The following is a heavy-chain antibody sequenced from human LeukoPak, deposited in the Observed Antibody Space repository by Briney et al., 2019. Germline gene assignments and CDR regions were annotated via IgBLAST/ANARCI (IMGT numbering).Heavy chain of an antibody. D-gene: IGHD6-13*01. Sequence: GASVKVSCKASGYTFTSYGISWVRQAPGQGLEWMGWISAYNGNTNYAQKFQGRVTMTRDTSISTAYMELSRLRSDDTAVYYCARGTQQLGPRPHYWGQGTLVTVCS. CDR1: GYTFTSYG. CDR3: ARGTQQLGPRPHY. V-gene: IGHV1-18*01. CDR2: ISAYNGNT. J-gene: IGHJ4*02.